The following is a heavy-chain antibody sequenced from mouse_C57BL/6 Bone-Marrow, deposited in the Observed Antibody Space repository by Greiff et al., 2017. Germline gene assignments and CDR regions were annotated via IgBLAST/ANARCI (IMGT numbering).Heavy chain of an antibody. CDR1: GYTFTSYW. V-gene: IGHV1-69*01. CDR3: ARRRENVWFAY. J-gene: IGHJ3*01. Sequence: VQLQQPGAELVMPGASVKLSCKASGYTFTSYWMHWVKQRPGQGLEWIGEIDPSDSYTNYNQKFKGKSTLTVDKSSSTAYMQRSSLTSEDSAVYYCARRRENVWFAYWGQGTLVTVSA. CDR2: IDPSDSYT. D-gene: IGHD3-3*01.